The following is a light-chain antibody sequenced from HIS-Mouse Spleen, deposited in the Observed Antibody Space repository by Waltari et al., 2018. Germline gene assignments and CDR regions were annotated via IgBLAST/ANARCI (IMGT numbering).Light chain of an antibody. CDR1: QSISSG. CDR2: KAS. Sequence: DIQMTQSPSTLSASVGDRVTITCRADQSISSGLAWYQQKPGKAPKLLIYKASSLESGVPSRFSGSGSGTEFTLTISSLQPDDFATYYCQQYNSYSGTFGQGTKVEIK. J-gene: IGKJ1*01. V-gene: IGKV1-5*03. CDR3: QQYNSYSGT.